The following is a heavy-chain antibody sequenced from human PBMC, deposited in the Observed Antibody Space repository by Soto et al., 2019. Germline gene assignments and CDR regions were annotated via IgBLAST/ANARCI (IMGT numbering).Heavy chain of an antibody. D-gene: IGHD6-19*01. V-gene: IGHV3-30-3*01. CDR1: GFTFSSYA. CDR2: ISYDGSNK. J-gene: IGHJ6*02. CDR3: ARAWLVLGNMDV. Sequence: GGSLRLSCAASGFTFSSYAMHWVRQAPGKGLEWVAVISYDGSNKYYADSVKGRFTVSRDNSKNTLYLQMNSLRAEDTAVYYCARAWLVLGNMDVWGQGTTVTVSS.